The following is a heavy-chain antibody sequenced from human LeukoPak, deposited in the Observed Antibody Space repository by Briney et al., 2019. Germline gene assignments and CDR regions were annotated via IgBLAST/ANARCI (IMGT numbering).Heavy chain of an antibody. CDR1: GGSFSTYY. CDR2: INHSGST. J-gene: IGHJ5*02. D-gene: IGHD2-15*01. Sequence: SETLSLTCAVYGGSFSTYYWSWIRQPPGKGLEWIGEINHSGSTNYNPSLKSRVTISVDTSKNQFSLKLSSVTAADTAVYYCARDRDIVVDRGWFDLWGQGTLLTVSS. V-gene: IGHV4-34*01. CDR3: ARDRDIVVDRGWFDL.